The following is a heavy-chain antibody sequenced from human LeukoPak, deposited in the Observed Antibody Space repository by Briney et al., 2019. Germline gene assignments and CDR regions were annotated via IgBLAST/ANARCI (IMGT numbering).Heavy chain of an antibody. D-gene: IGHD2-2*01. CDR3: ARRLTQYDCFDP. Sequence: PSQTLSLTCAISGYSVSSNSVTWNWIRQSPSRGLEWLGRTYYRSTWYNDYAVSVRGRITVNPDTSKNQFSLHLNSVTPEDTAVYYCARRLTQYDCFDPWGQGILVTVSS. J-gene: IGHJ5*02. V-gene: IGHV6-1*01. CDR2: TYYRSTWYN. CDR1: GYSVSSNSVT.